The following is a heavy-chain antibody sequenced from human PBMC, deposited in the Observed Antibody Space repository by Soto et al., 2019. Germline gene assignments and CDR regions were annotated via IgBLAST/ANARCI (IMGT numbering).Heavy chain of an antibody. CDR3: ARGQGTAAIYYYYYYMDF. D-gene: IGHD2-2*02. CDR1: GYTFTSYG. J-gene: IGHJ6*03. V-gene: IGHV1-18*01. CDR2: ISAYNGNT. Sequence: RASVKVSCKASGYTFTSYGISWVRQAPGQGLEWMGWISAYNGNTNYAQKLQGRVTMTTDTSTSTAYMELRSLRSDDTAVYYCARGQGTAAIYYYYYYMDFWGQGTMVPVSS.